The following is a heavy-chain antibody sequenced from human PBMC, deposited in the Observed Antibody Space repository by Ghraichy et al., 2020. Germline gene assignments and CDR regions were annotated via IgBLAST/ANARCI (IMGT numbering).Heavy chain of an antibody. V-gene: IGHV3-23*01. CDR3: AKDEDYVWGSYRLVY. D-gene: IGHD3-16*02. Sequence: GALRLSCAASGFTFSSYAMSWVRQAPGKGLEWVSAISGSGGSTYYADSVKGRFTISRDNSKNTLYLQMNSLRAEDTAVYYCAKDEDYVWGSYRLVYWGQGTLVTVSS. J-gene: IGHJ4*02. CDR1: GFTFSSYA. CDR2: ISGSGGST.